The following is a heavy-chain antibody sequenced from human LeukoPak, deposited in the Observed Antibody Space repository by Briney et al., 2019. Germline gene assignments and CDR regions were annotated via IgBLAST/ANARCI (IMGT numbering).Heavy chain of an antibody. CDR1: GGSISSSHYY. CDR2: VYYSGTA. J-gene: IGHJ5*02. CDR3: VKHEGCSTTSCTGDWFDP. Sequence: SETLSLTCTVSGGSISSSHYYWGWIRQPPGKGLECIGSVYYSGTAYYNPSLKSRGTISVDTSKNQFSLKLSSVTAADTAVYFCVKHEGCSTTSCTGDWFDPWGQGILVTVSS. V-gene: IGHV4-39*01. D-gene: IGHD2-2*01.